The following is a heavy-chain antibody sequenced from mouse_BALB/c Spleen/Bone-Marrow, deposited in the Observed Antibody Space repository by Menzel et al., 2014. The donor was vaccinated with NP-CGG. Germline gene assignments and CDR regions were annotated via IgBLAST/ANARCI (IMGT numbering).Heavy chain of an antibody. J-gene: IGHJ4*01. CDR2: ISGGGSYT. CDR3: ARDYDYAMDY. D-gene: IGHD2-12*01. Sequence: EVQLVESGGGLVKPGGSLKLSCAASGFTFSDYYMYWVRQTPEKRLEWVATISGGGSYTYYPDSVKGRFTISRDNAKNNLYLQMSSLKSEDTAMYYCARDYDYAMDYWGQGTSVTVSS. V-gene: IGHV5-4*02. CDR1: GFTFSDYY.